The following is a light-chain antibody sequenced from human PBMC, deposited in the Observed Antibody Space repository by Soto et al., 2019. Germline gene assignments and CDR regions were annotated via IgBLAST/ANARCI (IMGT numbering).Light chain of an antibody. J-gene: IGKJ4*01. CDR1: QSVGSY. CDR2: DAS. V-gene: IGKV3-11*01. Sequence: EIVLTQSPATLASSGGERTATSCMASQSVGSYFAWVQQRSGPAPRLLIYDASSSATGIPARFSGGGSGTDFTLTISSLEPEDFAVYYCHQRSNWPLTFGGGTKVDIK. CDR3: HQRSNWPLT.